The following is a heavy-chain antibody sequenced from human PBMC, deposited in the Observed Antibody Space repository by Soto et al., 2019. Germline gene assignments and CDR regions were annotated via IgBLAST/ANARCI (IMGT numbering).Heavy chain of an antibody. D-gene: IGHD5-18*01. CDR3: GRCRTDSYAMDF. V-gene: IGHV1-18*01. Sequence: ASVKVSCKASGYSFTSYGIGWVRQVPGQGPEWMGWISPYNGSTNYAQSVKGRVVMTTDISTNTVYLELRSLRSDDSAINYCGRCRTDSYAMDFWGQGTTVVVCS. CDR2: ISPYNGST. J-gene: IGHJ6*02. CDR1: GYSFTSYG.